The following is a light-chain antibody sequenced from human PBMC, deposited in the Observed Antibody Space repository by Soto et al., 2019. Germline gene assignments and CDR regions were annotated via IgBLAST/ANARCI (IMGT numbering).Light chain of an antibody. CDR2: AAS. V-gene: IGKV1-9*01. CDR1: QGISSS. CDR3: QHLNGYPLD. J-gene: IGKJ5*01. Sequence: DIQLTQSPSFLSASVGDRVTITCRASQGISSSLAWYQQKPGKAPKLLIYAASTLQTGVPARFSGSGSGTEFTLTISRLQPEDFATYYCQHLNGYPLDFGQGTRLEIK.